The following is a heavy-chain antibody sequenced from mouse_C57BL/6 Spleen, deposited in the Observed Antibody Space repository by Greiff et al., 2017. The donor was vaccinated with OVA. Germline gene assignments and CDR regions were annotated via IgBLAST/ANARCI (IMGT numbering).Heavy chain of an antibody. J-gene: IGHJ2*01. D-gene: IGHD2-4*01. CDR3: ANLIYYDYDPFDY. Sequence: VQLQQPGAELVRPGTSVKLSCKASGYTFTSYWMHWVKQRPGQGLEWIGVIDPSDSYTNYNQKFKGKATLTVDTSSSTAYMQLSSLTSEDSAVYYCANLIYYDYDPFDYWGQGTTLTVSS. CDR2: IDPSDSYT. CDR1: GYTFTSYW. V-gene: IGHV1-59*01.